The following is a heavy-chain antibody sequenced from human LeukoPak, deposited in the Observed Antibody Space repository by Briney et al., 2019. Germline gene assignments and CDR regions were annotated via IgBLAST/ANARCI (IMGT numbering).Heavy chain of an antibody. CDR2: ISTSGDT. CDR3: ATSRITGELDY. D-gene: IGHD2-8*02. CDR1: GGSISSQF. Sequence: SETLSLTCSVSGGSISSQFWTWVRQPPGKGLELIGHISTSGDTYYNPSLNSRVSISLGASNNQCSLSLSSVTAADAAVYYCATSRITGELDYWGQGTLVTVSP. J-gene: IGHJ4*02. V-gene: IGHV4-4*09.